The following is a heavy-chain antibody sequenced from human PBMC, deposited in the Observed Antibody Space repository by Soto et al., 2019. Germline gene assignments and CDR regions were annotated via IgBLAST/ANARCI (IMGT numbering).Heavy chain of an antibody. CDR3: ARGWEYLAYYYYCYMDV. V-gene: IGHV3-7*01. CDR2: IKQDGSET. Sequence: AGGSLRLSCAASGFTFSRYWMSWVRQAPGKGLEWVANIKQDGSETYYVDSVKGRFTISRDNAKNSLYLQMNGLRAEDSAVYYCARGWEYLAYYYYCYMDVWGKGTTVTVSS. J-gene: IGHJ6*03. CDR1: GFTFSRYW. D-gene: IGHD1-26*01.